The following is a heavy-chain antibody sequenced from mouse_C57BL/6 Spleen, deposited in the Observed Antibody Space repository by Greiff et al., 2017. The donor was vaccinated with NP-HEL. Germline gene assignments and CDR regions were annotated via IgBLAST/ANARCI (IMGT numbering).Heavy chain of an antibody. CDR1: VYPFTSYW. D-gene: IGHD1-1*01. CDR2: IDPSDSYT. Sequence: VQLQQPGAELVKPGAAVKRSGRASVYPFTSYWMQWVKQRPGQGLEWIGEIDPSDSYTNYNQKFKGKATLTVETSSSTAYMQLSSLTSEDSAVYYCARARSNYAMDYWGQGTSVTVSS. J-gene: IGHJ4*01. CDR3: ARARSNYAMDY. V-gene: IGHV1-50*01.